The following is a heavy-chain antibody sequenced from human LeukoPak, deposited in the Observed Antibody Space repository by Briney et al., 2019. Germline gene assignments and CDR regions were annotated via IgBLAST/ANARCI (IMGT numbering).Heavy chain of an antibody. CDR3: ARARYVNSFYAFDI. D-gene: IGHD3-9*01. J-gene: IGHJ3*02. CDR2: LSKSGNT. Sequence: PSETLSLTCTVSGGSISSYYWSWIRLPPGKGLEWIGYLSKSGNTNYSPSLKSRVTIFGDTSKNQFFLKLSSVPAADTAVYYCARARYVNSFYAFDIWGQGTLVTVSS. V-gene: IGHV4-59*01. CDR1: GGSISSYY.